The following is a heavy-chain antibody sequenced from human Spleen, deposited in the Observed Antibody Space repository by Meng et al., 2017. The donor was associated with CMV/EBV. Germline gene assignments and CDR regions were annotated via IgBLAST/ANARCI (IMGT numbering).Heavy chain of an antibody. V-gene: IGHV3-21*01. D-gene: IGHD2-2*01. Sequence: GESLKISCAVSGFTFSSYNMNWVRQAPGKGLEWVSFISSKSDYKYYADSVKGRFTVSRDNAKTSLYLQMNSLRVEGTAVYYCARVVPYCKSTSCPDYWGQGTLVTVSS. CDR1: GFTFSSYN. CDR2: ISSKSDYK. J-gene: IGHJ4*02. CDR3: ARVVPYCKSTSCPDY.